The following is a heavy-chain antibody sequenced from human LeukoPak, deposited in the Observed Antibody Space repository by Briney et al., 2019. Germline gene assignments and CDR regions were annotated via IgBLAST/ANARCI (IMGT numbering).Heavy chain of an antibody. J-gene: IGHJ4*02. V-gene: IGHV4-34*01. D-gene: IGHD5-24*01. Sequence: PSETLSLTCAVYGGSFSGYYWSWICQPPGKGLEWIGEINHSGSTNYNPSLKSRVTISVDTSKNQFSLKLSSVIAADTAVYYCARGLGDGYRYFDYCGQGTLVTVSS. CDR1: GGSFSGYY. CDR2: INHSGST. CDR3: ARGLGDGYRYFDY.